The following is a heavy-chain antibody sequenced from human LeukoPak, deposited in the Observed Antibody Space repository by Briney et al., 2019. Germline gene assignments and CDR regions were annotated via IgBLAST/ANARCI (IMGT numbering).Heavy chain of an antibody. Sequence: ASVKVSCKASGYTFTSYDINWVRQATGQGLEWMGWMNPNSGNTGYAQKFQGRVTMTRNTSISTAYMELSSLRSEDTAVYYCAAGYSGYVNDAFDIWGQGTMVTVSS. D-gene: IGHD5-12*01. CDR2: MNPNSGNT. V-gene: IGHV1-8*01. CDR1: GYTFTSYD. J-gene: IGHJ3*02. CDR3: AAGYSGYVNDAFDI.